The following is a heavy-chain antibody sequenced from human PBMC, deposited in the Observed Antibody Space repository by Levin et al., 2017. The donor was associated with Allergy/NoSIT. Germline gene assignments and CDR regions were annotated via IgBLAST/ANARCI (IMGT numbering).Heavy chain of an antibody. J-gene: IGHJ4*02. CDR2: IFASGTT. D-gene: IGHD1-1*01. CDR1: GGSIRSGSHR. V-gene: IGHV4-61*02. CDR3: ARGVFETTTAPGY. Sequence: SETLSLTCSVSGGSIRSGSHRWSWIRQPAGKGLEWIGRIFASGTTNYNPPLKSRVTMSIDTSKNQFSLELRSVTAADTAVYYCARGVFETTTAPGYWGQGILVTVSS.